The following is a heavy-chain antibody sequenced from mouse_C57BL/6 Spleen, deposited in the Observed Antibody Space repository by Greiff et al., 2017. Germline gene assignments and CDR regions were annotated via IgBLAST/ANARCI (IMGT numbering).Heavy chain of an antibody. Sequence: QVQLQQPGAELVMPGASVKLSCKASGYTFTSYWMHWVKQRPGQGLEWIGEIDPSDSYPNSNQKFKGKSTLTVDKSSSTAYMQLSSLTSEDSAFYYCARGDYDYDEGYYAMDYWGQGTSVTVSS. CDR2: IDPSDSYP. V-gene: IGHV1-69*01. D-gene: IGHD2-4*01. CDR1: GYTFTSYW. CDR3: ARGDYDYDEGYYAMDY. J-gene: IGHJ4*01.